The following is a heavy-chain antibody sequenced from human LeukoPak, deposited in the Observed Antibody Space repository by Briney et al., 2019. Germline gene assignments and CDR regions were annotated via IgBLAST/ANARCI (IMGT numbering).Heavy chain of an antibody. J-gene: IGHJ4*02. V-gene: IGHV3-21*01. CDR3: ARVRSGAFDY. Sequence: GGSLRLSCAASGFTFSSYYMNWVRQAPGKGLEWVSSISRSGNYTYYADSVKGRFTISRDNAKNSLYLQMNSLRAEDTAVYYCARVRSGAFDYWGQGTLVTVSS. CDR1: GFTFSSYY. CDR2: ISRSGNYT.